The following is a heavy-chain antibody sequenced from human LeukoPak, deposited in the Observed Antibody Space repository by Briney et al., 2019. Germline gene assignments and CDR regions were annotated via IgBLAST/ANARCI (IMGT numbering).Heavy chain of an antibody. J-gene: IGHJ4*02. D-gene: IGHD3-9*01. V-gene: IGHV4-34*01. Sequence: SETLSLTCTVSGGSISNYHWSWIRQPPGKGLEWIGEINHSGSTNYNPSLKSRVTISVDTSKNQFSLKLSSVTAADTAVYYCARGSRYFDWLYTHSPLDYWGQGTLVTVSS. CDR2: INHSGST. CDR3: ARGSRYFDWLYTHSPLDY. CDR1: GGSISNYH.